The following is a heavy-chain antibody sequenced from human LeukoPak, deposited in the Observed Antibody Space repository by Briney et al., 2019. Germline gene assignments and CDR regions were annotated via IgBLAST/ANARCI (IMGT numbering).Heavy chain of an antibody. CDR1: GFSVSDYY. J-gene: IGHJ6*03. CDR3: ARRGSIIRRYYYYYMDV. CDR2: LSSGAGTTI. V-gene: IGHV3-11*04. Sequence: PGGSLRLSCAASGFSVSDYYMSWVRQAPGKGLEWISYLSSGAGTTIKYADSVKGRFTISRDNSKNTLYLQMNSLRAEDTAVYYCARRGSIIRRYYYYYMDVWGKGTTVTVSS. D-gene: IGHD6-13*01.